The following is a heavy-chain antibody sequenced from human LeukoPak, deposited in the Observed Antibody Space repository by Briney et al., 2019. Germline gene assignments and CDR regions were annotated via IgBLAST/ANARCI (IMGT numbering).Heavy chain of an antibody. J-gene: IGHJ4*02. V-gene: IGHV3-9*01. Sequence: GGSLRLSCAASGFTFDDYAMHWVRHAPGKGLEWVSGISWNSGSIGYADSVKGRFTISRDNAKNSLYLQMNSLRAEDTALYYCAKGGSGYYLDYWGQGTLVTVSS. CDR2: ISWNSGSI. D-gene: IGHD3-22*01. CDR1: GFTFDDYA. CDR3: AKGGSGYYLDY.